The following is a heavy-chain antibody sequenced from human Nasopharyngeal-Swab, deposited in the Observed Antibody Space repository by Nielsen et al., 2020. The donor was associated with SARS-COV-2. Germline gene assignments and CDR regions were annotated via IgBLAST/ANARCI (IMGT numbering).Heavy chain of an antibody. J-gene: IGHJ3*02. D-gene: IGHD1-1*01. CDR1: GFTFDDYA. CDR3: AKDLGLERLEAFDI. Sequence: GGSLRLSCAASGFTFDDYAMHWVRQAPGKGLEWVSGISWNSGSIGYADSVKGRFTISRDNAKNSLYLQMNSLRAEDTALYYCAKDLGLERLEAFDIWGKGTMVTVSS. CDR2: ISWNSGSI. V-gene: IGHV3-9*01.